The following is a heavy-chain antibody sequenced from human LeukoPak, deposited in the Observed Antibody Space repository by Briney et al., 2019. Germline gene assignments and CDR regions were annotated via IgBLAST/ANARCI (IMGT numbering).Heavy chain of an antibody. CDR1: GYTVSSYG. CDR2: VSPYNGDT. CDR3: ARVMASGWTGFDL. V-gene: IGHV1-18*01. D-gene: IGHD6-19*01. Sequence: ASVKVSCKASGYTVSSYGVNWVRQAPGQGLEWMGWVSPYNGDTNYAQKFQDRVTMTTDTSTNTAYMELRSLRSDDTAVYYCARVMASGWTGFDLWGQGTLVTVSS. J-gene: IGHJ4*02.